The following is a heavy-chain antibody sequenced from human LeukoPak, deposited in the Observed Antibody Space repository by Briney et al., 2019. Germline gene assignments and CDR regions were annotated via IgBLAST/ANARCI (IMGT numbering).Heavy chain of an antibody. CDR3: ARQKRWLQFDAFDI. V-gene: IGHV1-69*13. CDR2: IILIFGTA. D-gene: IGHD5-24*01. Sequence: ASVKVSCKASRGTFSNYAISWVRQAPGQGLEWMGGIILIFGTANYAQKFQGRVTITADESTSTAYMELSRLRSDDTAVYYCARQKRWLQFDAFDIWGQGTMVTVSS. J-gene: IGHJ3*02. CDR1: RGTFSNYA.